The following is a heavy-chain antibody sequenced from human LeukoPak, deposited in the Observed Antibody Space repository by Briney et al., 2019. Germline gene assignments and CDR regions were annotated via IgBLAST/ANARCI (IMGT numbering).Heavy chain of an antibody. CDR3: ARSRSGWYLFDY. D-gene: IGHD6-19*01. V-gene: IGHV3-21*01. Sequence: GGSLRLSCAASGFTFSSYSMNWVRQAPGKGLEWVSSISSSSSYIYYADSVKGRFTIFRDNAKNSLCLQMNSLRAEDTAVYYCARSRSGWYLFDYWGEGTLVSVSS. J-gene: IGHJ4*02. CDR1: GFTFSSYS. CDR2: ISSSSSYI.